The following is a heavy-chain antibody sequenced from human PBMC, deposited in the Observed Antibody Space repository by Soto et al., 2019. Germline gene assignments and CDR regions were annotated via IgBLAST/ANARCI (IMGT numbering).Heavy chain of an antibody. CDR3: AKDNYYDSSGPQFQH. CDR1: GFTFDDYA. J-gene: IGHJ1*01. V-gene: IGHV3-9*01. CDR2: ISWNSGSI. D-gene: IGHD3-22*01. Sequence: EVPLVESGGGLVQPGRSLRLSCAASGFTFDDYAMHWVRQAPGKGLEWVSGISWNSGSIGYADSVKGRFTISRDNAKNSLYLQMNSLRAEDTALYYCAKDNYYDSSGPQFQHWGQGTLVTVSS.